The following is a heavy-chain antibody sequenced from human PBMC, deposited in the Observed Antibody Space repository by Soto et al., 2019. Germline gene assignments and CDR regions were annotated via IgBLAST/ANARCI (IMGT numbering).Heavy chain of an antibody. Sequence: SETLSLACTVSGGSISGYFWSWIRQPAGKGLDWIGRIYSSGSTNYNPSLNSRITMSVDTSKNQFSLKLSSVSAADTAVYYCARAYDSNGNHAFDIWGQGTLVTVSS. CDR1: GGSISGYF. CDR3: ARAYDSNGNHAFDI. V-gene: IGHV4-4*07. CDR2: IYSSGST. J-gene: IGHJ3*02. D-gene: IGHD3-22*01.